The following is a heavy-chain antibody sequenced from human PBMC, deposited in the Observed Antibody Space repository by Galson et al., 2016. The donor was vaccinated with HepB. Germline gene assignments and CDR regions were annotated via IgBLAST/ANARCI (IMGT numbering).Heavy chain of an antibody. D-gene: IGHD2-21*01. Sequence: SVKVSCKASGGSFSSYKITWVRQAPGQGLEWMGGIIPIHDSPNYAQKFQGRVTVTADDATRTVYLELSSLSSEDTAVYYCARPRTLVIPDAFDIWGLGTMATVSS. CDR1: GGSFSSYK. CDR3: ARPRTLVIPDAFDI. J-gene: IGHJ3*02. V-gene: IGHV1-69*13. CDR2: IIPIHDSP.